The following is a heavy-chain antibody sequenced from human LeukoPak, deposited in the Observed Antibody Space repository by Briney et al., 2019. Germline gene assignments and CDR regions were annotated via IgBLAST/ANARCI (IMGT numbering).Heavy chain of an antibody. CDR3: GRAGYNRGLDV. J-gene: IGHJ6*02. D-gene: IGHD5-24*01. V-gene: IGHV3-72*01. Sequence: GGSLRLSCAASGFTVSSNYMGWVRQAPGKGLEWVARLANRGNSDTTEYAASVKGRFSISRDDSKNVLYLQMNSLKSDDTAVYYCGRAGYNRGLDVWGQGTTVTVSS. CDR1: GFTVSSNY. CDR2: LANRGNSDTT.